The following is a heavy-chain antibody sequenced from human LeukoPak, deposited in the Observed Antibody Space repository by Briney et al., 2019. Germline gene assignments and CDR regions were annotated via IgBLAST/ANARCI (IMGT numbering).Heavy chain of an antibody. CDR1: GGTFSSYA. D-gene: IGHD1-26*01. V-gene: IGHV1-69*13. CDR3: ARAGIVAVRYYYGMDV. CDR2: IIPIFGTA. J-gene: IGHJ6*02. Sequence: SVKASCKASGGTFSSYAISWVRQAPGQGLEWMGGIIPIFGTANYAQKFQGRVTITADESTSTAYMELSSLRSEDTAVYYCARAGIVAVRYYYGMDVWGQGTTVTVSS.